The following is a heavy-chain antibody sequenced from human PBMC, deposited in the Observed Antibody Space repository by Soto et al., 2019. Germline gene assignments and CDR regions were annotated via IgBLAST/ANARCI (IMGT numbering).Heavy chain of an antibody. D-gene: IGHD1-26*01. CDR1: GFTISTYH. Sequence: GGSLRLSCAASGFTISTYHLNWVRQAPGKGLEWVSYISTDLRALYYADSVRGRFTIPRDNAKNSLYLQMTSLRDEDTGVYYCTRDGRRGYDMDVWGQGTTVTVSS. J-gene: IGHJ6*02. V-gene: IGHV3-48*02. CDR2: ISTDLRAL. CDR3: TRDGRRGYDMDV.